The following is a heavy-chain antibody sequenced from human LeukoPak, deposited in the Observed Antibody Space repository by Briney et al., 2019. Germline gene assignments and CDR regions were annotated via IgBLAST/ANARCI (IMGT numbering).Heavy chain of an antibody. V-gene: IGHV3-13*04. D-gene: IGHD3-10*01. CDR2: IATAGDT. CDR3: VRGRARDYYGSGTYKGMDV. CDR1: GFTFSSYD. Sequence: GGSLRLSCAASGFTFSSYDMHWVRQTTGEGLEWVSVIATAGDTYYPGSVKGRFTISRENAKNSLYLQMNSLGPGDTAVYYCVRGRARDYYGSGTYKGMDVWGQGTTITVSS. J-gene: IGHJ6*02.